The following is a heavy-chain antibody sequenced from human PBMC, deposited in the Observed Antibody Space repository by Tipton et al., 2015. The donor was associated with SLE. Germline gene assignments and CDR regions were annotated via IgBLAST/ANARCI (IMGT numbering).Heavy chain of an antibody. D-gene: IGHD4/OR15-4a*01. V-gene: IGHV3-49*04. J-gene: IGHJ4*02. Sequence: SLRLSCTASGFTFGGYAMTWVRQAPRKGLEWVGLIRSKPYGGSTEDAAEVKGRFTSARDESKSIAYLHMNSLKTEDTAVYYCTRASDYGANSGDYWGQGTLVTVSS. CDR3: TRASDYGANSGDY. CDR1: GFTFGGYA. CDR2: IRSKPYGGST.